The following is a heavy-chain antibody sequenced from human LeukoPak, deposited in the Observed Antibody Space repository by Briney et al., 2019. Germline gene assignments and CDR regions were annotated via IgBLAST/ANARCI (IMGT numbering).Heavy chain of an antibody. V-gene: IGHV3-15*01. Sequence: PGGSLRLSCAASGFTFNYAWMSWVRQAPGKGLEWVGCIKSKTDGETTDYAAPVKGRFTISRDDSKNTLYLQMNSLKTEDTALYYCTTAPSGYAYMNGWHLDYWGQGALVTVSS. D-gene: IGHD6-19*01. CDR3: TTAPSGYAYMNGWHLDY. CDR1: GFTFNYAW. CDR2: IKSKTDGETT. J-gene: IGHJ4*02.